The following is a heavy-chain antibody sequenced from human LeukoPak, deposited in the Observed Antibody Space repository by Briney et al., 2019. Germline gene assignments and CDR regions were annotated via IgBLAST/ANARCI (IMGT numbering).Heavy chain of an antibody. CDR3: ARVWFGEEYYFDY. D-gene: IGHD3-10*01. CDR2: INPSGGST. Sequence: ASVKVSCKASGYTFTNYYMHWVRQAPGQGLEWMGIINPSGGSTSSAQKFQGRVTMTRDTSTSTVYMELSSLRSEDTAVYYCARVWFGEEYYFDYWGQGTLVTVSS. J-gene: IGHJ4*02. CDR1: GYTFTNYY. V-gene: IGHV1-46*01.